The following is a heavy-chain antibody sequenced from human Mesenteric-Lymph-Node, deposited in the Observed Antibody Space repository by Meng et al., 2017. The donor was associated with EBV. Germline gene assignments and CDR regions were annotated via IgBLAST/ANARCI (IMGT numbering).Heavy chain of an antibody. CDR1: RVTCSDYF. Sequence: QVWLVGCVGVLVEPEESLSLFCGDSRVTCSDYFLSWFRQAPGKGLEWIAYISGSGDAVYYAVSVKGRFTVSRDNAKNSLYLQLNSLRVDDTAVYYCARFLYSSAYYWGLGTLVTVSS. J-gene: IGHJ4*02. CDR3: ARFLYSSAYY. V-gene: IGHV3-11*01. CDR2: ISGSGDAV. D-gene: IGHD6-6*01.